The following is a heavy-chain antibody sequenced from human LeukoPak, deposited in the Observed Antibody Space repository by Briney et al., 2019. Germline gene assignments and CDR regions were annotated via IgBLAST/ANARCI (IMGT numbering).Heavy chain of an antibody. CDR1: GGSFSGYY. V-gene: IGHV4-34*01. Sequence: PSETLSLTCAVYGGSFSGYYWSWIRQPPGKGLEWIGEINHSGSTNYNPSLKSRVTMSVDTSKNQFSLKLSSVTAADTAVYYCARDFEYGSGSYYPYGMDVWGQGTTVTVSS. CDR2: INHSGST. CDR3: ARDFEYGSGSYYPYGMDV. J-gene: IGHJ6*02. D-gene: IGHD3-10*01.